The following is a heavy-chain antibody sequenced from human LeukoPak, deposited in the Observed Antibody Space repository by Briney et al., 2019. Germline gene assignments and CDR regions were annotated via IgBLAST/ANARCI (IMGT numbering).Heavy chain of an antibody. V-gene: IGHV4-34*01. D-gene: IGHD1-26*01. J-gene: IGHJ6*02. CDR2: ISHSGST. CDR1: GGSFSGYY. Sequence: KPSETLSLTCAVYGGSFSGYYWSWIRQPPGKGLEWIGEISHSGSTNYNPSLKSRVTISVDTSKNQFSLKLSSVTAADTAVYYCARGGNYYYYGMDVWGQGTTVTVSS. CDR3: ARGGNYYYYGMDV.